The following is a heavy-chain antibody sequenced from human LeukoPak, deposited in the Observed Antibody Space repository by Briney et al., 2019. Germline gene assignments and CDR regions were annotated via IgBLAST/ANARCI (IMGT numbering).Heavy chain of an antibody. D-gene: IGHD3-16*01. V-gene: IGHV4-31*03. J-gene: IGHJ4*02. CDR3: ARATTRYVLDY. Sequence: SETLSLTCTVSGGSISSGGYYWSWIRQHPGKGLEWIGYICYSGSTYYNPSLKSRVTISVDTSKNQFSLKLSSVTAADTAVYYCARATTRYVLDYWGQGTLVTVSS. CDR1: GGSISSGGYY. CDR2: ICYSGST.